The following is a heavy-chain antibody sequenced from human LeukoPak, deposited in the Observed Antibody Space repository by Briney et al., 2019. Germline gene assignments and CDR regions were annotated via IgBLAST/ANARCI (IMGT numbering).Heavy chain of an antibody. CDR1: GGSISSSSW. J-gene: IGHJ4*02. D-gene: IGHD3-9*01. V-gene: IGHV4-4*02. CDR3: ARARIDWLLVFDY. CDR2: IYHSGSS. Sequence: PSGTLSLTCAVSGGSISSSSWWSWVRQTPGKGLEWIGEIYHSGSSDYNPSLKSRVTIPADQPKRQFSLKLSSVTAADTAVYYCARARIDWLLVFDYWGQGALVTVSS.